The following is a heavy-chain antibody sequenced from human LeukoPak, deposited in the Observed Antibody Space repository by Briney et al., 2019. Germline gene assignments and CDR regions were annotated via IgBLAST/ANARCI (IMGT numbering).Heavy chain of an antibody. J-gene: IGHJ5*02. CDR2: IYPGDSDT. V-gene: IGHV5-51*01. CDR1: GYSFTNYW. Sequence: GEFLKISCKGSGYSFTNYWIGWVRQMPGKGLESMGIIYPGDSDTRYSPSFQGQVTISADKSISTAYLQWSSLKASDTAMYYCARTPPGSDYGWFDPWGQGTLVTASS. CDR3: ARTPPGSDYGWFDP. D-gene: IGHD4-17*01.